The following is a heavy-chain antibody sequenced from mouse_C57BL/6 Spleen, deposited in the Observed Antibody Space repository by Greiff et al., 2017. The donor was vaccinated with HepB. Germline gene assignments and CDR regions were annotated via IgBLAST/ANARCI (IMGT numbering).Heavy chain of an antibody. CDR1: GFTFNTYA. D-gene: IGHD4-1*01. CDR3: VRETEVTGTYYYAMDY. J-gene: IGHJ4*01. CDR2: IRSKSSNYAT. V-gene: IGHV10-3*01. Sequence: EVQLVESGGGLVQPKGSLKLSCAASGFTFNTYAMHWVRQAPGKGLEWVARIRSKSSNYATYYADSVKDRFTISRDDSQSMLYLQMNNLKTEDTAMYYCVRETEVTGTYYYAMDYWGQGTSVTVSS.